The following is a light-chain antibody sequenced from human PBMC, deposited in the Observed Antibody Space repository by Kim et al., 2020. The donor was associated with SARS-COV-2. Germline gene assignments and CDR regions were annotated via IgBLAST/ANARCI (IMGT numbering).Light chain of an antibody. Sequence: SVAPGQTARITCAGAVLAKKYARWFQQKPGQAPVLVIYKDSERPSGIPERFSGSSSGTTVTLTISGAQVEDEADYYCYSAADNIGVFGGGTKLTVL. CDR1: VLAKKY. V-gene: IGLV3-27*01. CDR2: KDS. J-gene: IGLJ3*02. CDR3: YSAADNIGV.